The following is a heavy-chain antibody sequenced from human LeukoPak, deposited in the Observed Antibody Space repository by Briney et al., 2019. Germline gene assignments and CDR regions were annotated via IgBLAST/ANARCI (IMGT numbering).Heavy chain of an antibody. J-gene: IGHJ4*02. CDR3: TRVIAAAGPPFDH. V-gene: IGHV3-74*01. Sequence: GGSLRLSCAASGYTFSSYWMYWVRQAPGKGLVWVSRINSDGSSTSYADSVKGRFTISRDNAKNTPYLQMNSLRVEDTAVYYCTRVIAAAGPPFDHWGQGTLVTVSS. CDR2: INSDGSST. D-gene: IGHD6-13*01. CDR1: GYTFSSYW.